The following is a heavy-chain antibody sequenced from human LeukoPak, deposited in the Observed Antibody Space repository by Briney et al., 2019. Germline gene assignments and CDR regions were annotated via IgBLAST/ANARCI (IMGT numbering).Heavy chain of an antibody. D-gene: IGHD2-15*01. CDR3: ARISGGQKSPPPC. J-gene: IGHJ4*02. V-gene: IGHV1-69*13. CDR1: GGTLSSYA. Sequence: VASVKVSCKASGGTLSSYAISWVRQAPGQGLEWMGGIIPIFGTANYAQKFQGRVTITADESTSTAYMELSSLRSEDTAVYYCARISGGQKSPPPCWGQGTLVTVSS. CDR2: IIPIFGTA.